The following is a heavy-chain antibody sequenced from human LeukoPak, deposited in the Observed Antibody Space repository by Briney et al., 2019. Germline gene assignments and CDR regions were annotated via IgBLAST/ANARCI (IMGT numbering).Heavy chain of an antibody. CDR2: INPNSGGT. J-gene: IGHJ4*02. V-gene: IGHV1-2*02. CDR1: GYTFTGYY. CDR3: ARDHSRPYFDLGTFDY. D-gene: IGHD3-9*01. Sequence: VASVKVSCKASGYTFTGYYMHWVRQAPGQGLEWMGWINPNSGGTNYAQKFQGRVTMTRDTSISTAYMELSRLRSDDTAVYYCARDHSRPYFDLGTFDYWGQGTLVTVSS.